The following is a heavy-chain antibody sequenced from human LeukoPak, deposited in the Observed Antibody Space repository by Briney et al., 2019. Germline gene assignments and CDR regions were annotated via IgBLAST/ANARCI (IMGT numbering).Heavy chain of an antibody. CDR3: AAAGVVPAALGYYYGMDV. CDR2: IVVGSGNT. Sequence: ASVKVSCKASGFTFTSSAVQWVRQARGQRLEWIGWIVVGSGNTNYAQKFQERVTITRDMSTSTAYMELSSLRPEDTAVYYCAAAGVVPAALGYYYGMDVWGKGTTVTVSS. D-gene: IGHD2-2*01. J-gene: IGHJ6*04. CDR1: GFTFTSSA. V-gene: IGHV1-58*01.